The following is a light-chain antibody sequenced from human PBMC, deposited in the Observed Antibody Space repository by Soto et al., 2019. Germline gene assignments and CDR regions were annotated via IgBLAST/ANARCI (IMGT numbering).Light chain of an antibody. V-gene: IGLV2-23*02. CDR2: EVN. CDR1: SSDVGLYNL. Sequence: QSALTQPASVSGSPGQSITISCTGTSSDVGLYNLVSWYQQLPGKAPKLIIYEVNERPSGISDRFYGSKSGNTASLTISGLQDEDEADYYCCSYVGSSILRFGGGTKVTVL. CDR3: CSYVGSSILR. J-gene: IGLJ3*02.